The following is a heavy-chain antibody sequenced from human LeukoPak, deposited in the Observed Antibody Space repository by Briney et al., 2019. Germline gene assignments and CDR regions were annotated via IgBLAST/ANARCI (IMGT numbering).Heavy chain of an antibody. CDR2: IWYDGSNK. J-gene: IGHJ3*02. Sequence: GGSLRLSCAASGFTFSSYGMHWVRQAPGKGLEWVAVIWYDGSNKYYADSVKGRFTISRDNSKNTLYLQMKSLRAEDTAVYYCAKASYGPRGAFDIWGQGTMVTVSS. CDR3: AKASYGPRGAFDI. CDR1: GFTFSSYG. D-gene: IGHD4-17*01. V-gene: IGHV3-33*06.